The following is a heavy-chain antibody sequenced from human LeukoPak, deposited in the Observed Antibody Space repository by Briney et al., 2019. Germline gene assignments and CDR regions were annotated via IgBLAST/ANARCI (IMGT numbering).Heavy chain of an antibody. Sequence: PGGSLRLSCAASGFTFSDYYMSWIRQAPGKGLEWVSYISSSSSYTNYADSVKGRFTISRDNAKNSLYLQMNSLRADDAAVYYCARASSKQLAGYLPDGFDIWGQGTMVTVSS. V-gene: IGHV3-11*06. J-gene: IGHJ3*02. CDR3: ARASSKQLAGYLPDGFDI. CDR1: GFTFSDYY. D-gene: IGHD3-9*01. CDR2: ISSSSSYT.